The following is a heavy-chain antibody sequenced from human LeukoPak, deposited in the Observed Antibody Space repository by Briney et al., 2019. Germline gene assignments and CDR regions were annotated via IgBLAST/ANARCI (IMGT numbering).Heavy chain of an antibody. J-gene: IGHJ3*02. V-gene: IGHV3-48*01. Sequence: GGSLRLSCAASGFTFSSYSMNWVRQAPGKGLEWVSYISSSSSTIYYADSVKGRFTTSRDNAKNSLYLQMNSLRAEDTAVYYCARDFFTMIVPDANNDAFDIWGQGTMVTVSS. CDR1: GFTFSSYS. CDR2: ISSSSSTI. D-gene: IGHD3-22*01. CDR3: ARDFFTMIVPDANNDAFDI.